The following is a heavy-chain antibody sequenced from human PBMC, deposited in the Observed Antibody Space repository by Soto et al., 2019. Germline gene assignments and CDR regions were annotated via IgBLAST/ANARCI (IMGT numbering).Heavy chain of an antibody. CDR3: ARPFTKLDALDI. CDR1: GGSITSGGYH. D-gene: IGHD2-8*01. J-gene: IGHJ3*02. Sequence: PSETLSLTCTVSGGSITSGGYHWSWIRQHPGKGLEWIGYIFHSGSTNYNPSLKSRVTISVDTSENQFSLTLTSVTAADTAVYYCARPFTKLDALDIWGQGTMVTVSS. CDR2: IFHSGST. V-gene: IGHV4-31*03.